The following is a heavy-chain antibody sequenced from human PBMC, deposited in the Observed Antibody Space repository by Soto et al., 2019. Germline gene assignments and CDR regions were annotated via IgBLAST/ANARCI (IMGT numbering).Heavy chain of an antibody. J-gene: IGHJ3*02. V-gene: IGHV1-3*01. CDR3: ARLPTNSGSYVHDAFDI. D-gene: IGHD1-26*01. CDR2: INAGNGNT. Sequence: ASVKVSCKASGYTFTSYAMHWVRQAPGQRLEWMGWINAGNGNTKYSQKFQGRVTITRDTSASTAYMELSSLRSEDTAVYYCARLPTNSGSYVHDAFDIWGQGTMVTV. CDR1: GYTFTSYA.